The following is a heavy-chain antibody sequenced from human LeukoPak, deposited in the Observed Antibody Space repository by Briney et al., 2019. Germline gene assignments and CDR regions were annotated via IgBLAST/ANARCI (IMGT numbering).Heavy chain of an antibody. CDR2: IGTGGDT. CDR1: GFTFSTSD. CDR3: AELGITMIGGV. V-gene: IGHV3-13*01. J-gene: IGHJ6*04. D-gene: IGHD3-10*02. Sequence: GGSLRLSCAASGFTFSTSDMHWVRQVTGKGLEWVSAIGTGGDTYYPGSVKGRFTISRDNAKSSLYLQMNSLRAEDTVVYYCAELGITMIGGVWGKGTTVTISS.